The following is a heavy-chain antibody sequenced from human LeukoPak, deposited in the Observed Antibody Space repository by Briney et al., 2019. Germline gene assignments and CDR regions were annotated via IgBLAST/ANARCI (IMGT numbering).Heavy chain of an antibody. CDR1: GGTFSSYA. CDR3: ARDRGFQYYFDY. Sequence: ASVKVSCKASGGTFSSYAISWVRQAPGQGLEWMGGIIPIFGTANYAQKFQGRVTIATDESTSTAYMELSSLRSDDTAVYYCARDRGFQYYFDYWGQGTLVTVSS. V-gene: IGHV1-69*05. D-gene: IGHD3-10*01. CDR2: IIPIFGTA. J-gene: IGHJ4*02.